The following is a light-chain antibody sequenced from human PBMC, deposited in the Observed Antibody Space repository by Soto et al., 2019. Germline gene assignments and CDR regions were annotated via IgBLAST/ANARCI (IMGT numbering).Light chain of an antibody. CDR2: GAS. CDR3: QQYNNWPYT. V-gene: IGKV3-15*01. J-gene: IGKJ2*01. Sequence: EIVMTQSPATLSVSPGERATLSCRASQSVSSNLAWYQQKPGQAPRLLIYGASTRATGIPARFSGSGSGTEFTLTISSLQSEEFAVYYCQQYNNWPYTFGQGTKLGIK. CDR1: QSVSSN.